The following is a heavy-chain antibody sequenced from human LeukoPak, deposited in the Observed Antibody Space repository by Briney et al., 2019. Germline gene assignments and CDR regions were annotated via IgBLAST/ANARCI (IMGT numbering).Heavy chain of an antibody. CDR2: ISGSGDST. J-gene: IGHJ4*02. CDR3: AKFPGRGGGTVADY. V-gene: IGHV3-23*01. D-gene: IGHD4-23*01. CDR1: GFTFDSYL. Sequence: GGPLRLSCAASGFTFDSYLNWVRQAPGKSLEWLSGISGSGDSTYYADSVKGRFTISRDNSKNTLFLQMSSLRAEDTAVYYCAKFPGRGGGTVADYWGQGTVVTVSS.